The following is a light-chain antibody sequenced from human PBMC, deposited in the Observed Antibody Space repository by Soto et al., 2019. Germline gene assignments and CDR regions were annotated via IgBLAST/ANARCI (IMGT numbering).Light chain of an antibody. CDR3: QQRFSWPPT. V-gene: IGKV3-11*01. J-gene: IGKJ4*01. Sequence: EIGLTQSPATLSLSPGNRATLSCRASQSFGRYLAWYQQKPGQAPRLLIHDTSTRATGVPDTFSGSGSGTEFTLTISSLEPEDSAMYYCQQRFSWPPTFGGGTHVEIK. CDR1: QSFGRY. CDR2: DTS.